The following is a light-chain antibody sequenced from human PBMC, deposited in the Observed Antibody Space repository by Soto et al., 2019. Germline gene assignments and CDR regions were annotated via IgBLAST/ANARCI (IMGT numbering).Light chain of an antibody. V-gene: IGLV2-14*01. J-gene: IGLJ1*01. CDR2: DVS. CDR1: SSDFGGYNY. CDR3: SSYTSSSTLEV. Sequence: QSVLTQPASVSGSPGQSITISCTGTSSDFGGYNYVSWYQQHPGKAPKLMIYDVSNRLSGVSNRFSGSKSGNTASLTISGLQAEDEADYYCSSYTSSSTLEVFGTGTKVTVL.